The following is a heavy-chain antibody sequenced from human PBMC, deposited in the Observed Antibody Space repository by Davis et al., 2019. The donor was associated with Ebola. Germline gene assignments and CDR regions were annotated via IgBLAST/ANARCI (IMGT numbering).Heavy chain of an antibody. Sequence: ASVKVSCKASGYTFTSYDINWVRQAPGQGLEWMGWISAYNGNTNYAQKLQGRVTMTTDTSTSTAYMELRSLRSDDTAVYYCARDNWNQRRAFDIWGQGTMVTVSS. V-gene: IGHV1-18*01. CDR1: GYTFTSYD. CDR3: ARDNWNQRRAFDI. D-gene: IGHD1-20*01. J-gene: IGHJ3*02. CDR2: ISAYNGNT.